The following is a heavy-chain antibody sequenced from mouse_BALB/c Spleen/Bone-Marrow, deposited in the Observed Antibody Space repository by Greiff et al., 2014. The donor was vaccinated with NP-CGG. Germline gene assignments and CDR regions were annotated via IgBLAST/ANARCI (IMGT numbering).Heavy chain of an antibody. CDR3: TRLRRTFFDY. Sequence: VQLKQSGADLVKPGASVKLSCTASGFNIKDSYIHWGKQRPEKGLEWVGRIDPADGNTKYDPQFQGKATITADTSSNTAYLQLSSLTSEDTAVYFCTRLRRTFFDYWGQGTTLTVSS. V-gene: IGHV14-3*02. CDR2: IDPADGNT. CDR1: GFNIKDSY. J-gene: IGHJ2*01.